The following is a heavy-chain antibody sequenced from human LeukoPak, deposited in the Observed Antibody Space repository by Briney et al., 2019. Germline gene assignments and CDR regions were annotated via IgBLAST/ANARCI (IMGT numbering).Heavy chain of an antibody. CDR3: AKDWRVRGYCSSTSCYIFDY. D-gene: IGHD2-2*02. CDR1: GFTFSSYA. Sequence: GGSLRLSCAASGFTFSSYAMSWVRQAPGKGLEWASAISGSGGSTYYADSVKGRFTISRDNSKNTLYLQMNSLRAEDTAVYYCAKDWRVRGYCSSTSCYIFDYWGQGTLVTVSS. J-gene: IGHJ4*02. V-gene: IGHV3-23*01. CDR2: ISGSGGST.